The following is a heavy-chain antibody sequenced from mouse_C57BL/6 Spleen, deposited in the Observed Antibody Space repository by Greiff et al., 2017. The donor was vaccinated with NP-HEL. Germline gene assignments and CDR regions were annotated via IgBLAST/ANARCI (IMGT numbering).Heavy chain of an antibody. V-gene: IGHV1-81*01. Sequence: VQLQQSGAELARPGASVKLSCKASGYTFTSYGISWVKQRTGQGLEWIGEIYPRSGNTYYNEKFKGKATLTADKSSSTAYMELRSRTSEDSAVYFCARDYYCSRERDYWGQGTTLTVSS. CDR3: ARDYYCSRERDY. J-gene: IGHJ2*01. CDR1: GYTFTSYG. D-gene: IGHD1-1*01. CDR2: IYPRSGNT.